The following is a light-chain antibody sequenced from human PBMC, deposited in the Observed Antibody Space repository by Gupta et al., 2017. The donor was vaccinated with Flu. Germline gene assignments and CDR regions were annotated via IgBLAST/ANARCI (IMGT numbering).Light chain of an antibody. CDR3: QQYSTNALT. J-gene: IGKJ4*01. CDR2: QES. V-gene: IGKV1-5*03. Sequence: GDRGTITCRASKSVSNWLAWYQQRQRRAAKILMQQESNLESSVPSRFSGSGCGREFTIPISILQHDDSATSYCQQYSTNALTFGGGTKVEIK. CDR1: KSVSNW.